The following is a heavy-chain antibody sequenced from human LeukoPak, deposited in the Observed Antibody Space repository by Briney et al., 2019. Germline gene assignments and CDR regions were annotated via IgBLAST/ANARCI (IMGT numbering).Heavy chain of an antibody. J-gene: IGHJ4*02. Sequence: GGSLRLSCAASGFTFSSYGMSWVRQAPGKGLEWVSAISGSGGSTYYADSVKGRFTISRDNSKNTLYLQMNGLRAEDTAVYYCAKGDIVVVVAAYYWGQGTLVTVSS. V-gene: IGHV3-23*01. CDR3: AKGDIVVVVAAYY. D-gene: IGHD2-15*01. CDR1: GFTFSSYG. CDR2: ISGSGGST.